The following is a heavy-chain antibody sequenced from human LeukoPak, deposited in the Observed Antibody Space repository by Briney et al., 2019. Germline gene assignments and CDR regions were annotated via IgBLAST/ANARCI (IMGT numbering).Heavy chain of an antibody. J-gene: IGHJ4*02. Sequence: SEALSLTFTVSGDSISSSRYDWGWIRQPPGKGLEWIGSIYYSGSTYYKPSLKSRVAISVDTYKNQFSLQLSSVTAADTAVYYCARTTAIQLWSYWGQGTLVTVSS. D-gene: IGHD5-18*01. CDR1: GDSISSSRYD. V-gene: IGHV4-39*07. CDR2: IYYSGST. CDR3: ARTTAIQLWSY.